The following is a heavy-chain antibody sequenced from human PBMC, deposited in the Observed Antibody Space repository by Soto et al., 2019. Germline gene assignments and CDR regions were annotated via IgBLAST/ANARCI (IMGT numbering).Heavy chain of an antibody. Sequence: QVQLVQSGAEVKKPESSVKVSCKAPGGTFSTYAISWVRQAPGQGLEWMGGIIPMFGTANYAQRFQDRVTLTAEESTNTVYMELSSLRSEDTAVYFCASGIQLWLRQINNGYSGWGQGTLVTVSS. D-gene: IGHD5-18*01. CDR1: GGTFSTYA. V-gene: IGHV1-69*12. J-gene: IGHJ4*02. CDR3: ASGIQLWLRQINNGYSG. CDR2: IIPMFGTA.